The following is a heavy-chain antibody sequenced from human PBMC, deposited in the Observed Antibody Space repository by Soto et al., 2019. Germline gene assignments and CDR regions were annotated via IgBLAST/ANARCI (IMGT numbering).Heavy chain of an antibody. D-gene: IGHD5-18*01. CDR3: AGPGYSSQDY. CDR2: ISGSGDGT. J-gene: IGHJ4*02. V-gene: IGHV3-23*01. Sequence: GGSLRLSCAASGFTFSSFALSWVRQAPGKGLEWVSAISGSGDGTDYADSVKGRFTISRDNSKNTLYLQMNSLRAEDTAVYYCAGPGYSSQDYWGQGALVTVYS. CDR1: GFTFSSFA.